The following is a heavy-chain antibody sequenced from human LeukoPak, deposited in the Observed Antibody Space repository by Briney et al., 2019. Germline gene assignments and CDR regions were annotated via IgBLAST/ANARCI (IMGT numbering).Heavy chain of an antibody. Sequence: PSETLSLTCAVSGGSISSGGYSWSWIRQPPGKGLEWIGYIYHSGSTYYNPSLKSRVTISVDTSNNQFSLKLSSVTAADTAVYYCARDNWGLLDYWGQGTLVTVSS. J-gene: IGHJ4*02. D-gene: IGHD7-27*01. V-gene: IGHV4-30-2*02. CDR1: GGSISSGGYS. CDR3: ARDNWGLLDY. CDR2: IYHSGST.